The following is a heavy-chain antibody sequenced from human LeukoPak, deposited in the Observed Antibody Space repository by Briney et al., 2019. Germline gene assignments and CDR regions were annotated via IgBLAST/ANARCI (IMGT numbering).Heavy chain of an antibody. V-gene: IGHV5-51*01. CDR3: ARRAATTSGSLSGMDV. Sequence: GESLKISCKVSGYSFTSYWIGWVRQMPGKGLEWMGMIFPGDSDTRYSPSFQGQVTISADKSISTAYLRWSSLKASDTAMYYCARRAATTSGSLSGMDVWGQGTTVTVSS. J-gene: IGHJ6*02. CDR2: IFPGDSDT. CDR1: GYSFTSYW. D-gene: IGHD3-10*01.